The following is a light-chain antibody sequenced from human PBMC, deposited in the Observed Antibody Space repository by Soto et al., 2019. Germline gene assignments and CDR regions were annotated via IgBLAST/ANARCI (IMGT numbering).Light chain of an antibody. CDR1: SSDVADYNY. V-gene: IGLV2-14*01. Sequence: QSVLTRPASVSGSPGQSITISCTGTSSDVADYNYVSWYQQHPGKAPKLMIYEVSNRSSGVSNRFSGSNSGNTASLTISGLQAEDEADYYCSSYTSSSLVFGGGTQLTVL. CDR3: SSYTSSSLV. CDR2: EVS. J-gene: IGLJ2*01.